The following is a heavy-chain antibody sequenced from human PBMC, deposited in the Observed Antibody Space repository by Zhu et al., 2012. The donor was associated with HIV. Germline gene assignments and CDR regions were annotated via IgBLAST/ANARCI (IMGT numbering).Heavy chain of an antibody. V-gene: IGHV4-4*09. CDR2: IYTSGST. D-gene: IGHD6-13*01. CDR3: ARDPFGYSSSWYGGLDY. Sequence: QVQLQESGPGLVKPSETLSLTCTVSGGSISSYYWSWIRQPPGKGLEWIGYIYTSGSTNYNPSLKSRVTISVDTSKNQFSLKLSSVTAADTAVYYCARDPFGYSSSWYGGLDYWGQGTLVTVSS. J-gene: IGHJ4*02. CDR1: GGSISSYY.